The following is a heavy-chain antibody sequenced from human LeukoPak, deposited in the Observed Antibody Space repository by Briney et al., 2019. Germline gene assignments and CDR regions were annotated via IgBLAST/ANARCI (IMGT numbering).Heavy chain of an antibody. Sequence: GGSLRLSCTASGFTFGDYAMSWFRQAPGKGLEWVGFIRSKVYGGTTEYAAFVKGRFAISRDDSKSIAYLQMNSPKTEDTAVYYCTRVGYSSSSDFDYWGQGTLVTVSS. V-gene: IGHV3-49*03. J-gene: IGHJ4*02. D-gene: IGHD6-6*01. CDR2: IRSKVYGGTT. CDR3: TRVGYSSSSDFDY. CDR1: GFTFGDYA.